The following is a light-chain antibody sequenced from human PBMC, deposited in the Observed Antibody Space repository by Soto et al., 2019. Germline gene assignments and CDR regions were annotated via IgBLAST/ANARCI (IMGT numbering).Light chain of an antibody. V-gene: IGLV2-8*01. Sequence: QSAPTQPPSASGSPGQSVTISCTGTSNDVGAYNFISWYQQHPGKAPKLMIYEVNKRPSGVPDRFSGSKSGNTASLTVSGLQAEDEADYYCSSYGGSNNLLFGGGTKLTVL. CDR1: SNDVGAYNF. CDR2: EVN. CDR3: SSYGGSNNLL. J-gene: IGLJ2*01.